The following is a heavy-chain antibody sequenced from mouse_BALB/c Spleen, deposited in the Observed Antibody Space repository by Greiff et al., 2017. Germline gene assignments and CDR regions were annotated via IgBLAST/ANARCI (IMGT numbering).Heavy chain of an antibody. J-gene: IGHJ4*01. D-gene: IGHD3-3*01. CDR2: ISSGSSTI. CDR1: GFTFSSFG. Sequence: EVKVEESGGGLVQPGGSRKLSCAASGFTFSSFGMHWVRQAPEKGLEWVAYISSGSSTIYYADTVKGRFTISRDNPKNTLFLQMTSLRSEDTAMYYCARGGTRDYYAMDYWGQGTSVTVSS. V-gene: IGHV5-17*02. CDR3: ARGGTRDYYAMDY.